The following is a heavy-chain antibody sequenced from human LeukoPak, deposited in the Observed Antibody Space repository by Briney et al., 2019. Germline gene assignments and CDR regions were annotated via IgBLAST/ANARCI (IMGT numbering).Heavy chain of an antibody. CDR1: GASFRRGGQY. CDR3: ERIFDI. CDR2: IFYNGKT. V-gene: IGHV4-61*08. Sequence: PSETLSLTCTLSGASFRRGGQYWGWIRQTPAKGLEWIGDIFYNGKTNYNPSLKSRVTISLDTCRSQFSLRLSSVTAADTGVYYCERIFDIWGRGTLVTVSS. J-gene: IGHJ4*02.